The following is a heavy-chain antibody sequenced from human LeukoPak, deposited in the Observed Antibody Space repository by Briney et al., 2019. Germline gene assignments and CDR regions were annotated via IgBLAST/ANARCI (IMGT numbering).Heavy chain of an antibody. CDR1: GASVSINSAA. J-gene: IGHJ1*01. Sequence: SQTLSLTCAISGASVSINSAAWNWIRQSPSRGLEWLGRTYYRSEWYNDYAVSVKSRININPETSKNQYSLQLNPVTREDTAVYYCAQADSTGYFYFQHWGQGTLVTVSS. D-gene: IGHD3-22*01. CDR3: AQADSTGYFYFQH. CDR2: TYYRSEWYN. V-gene: IGHV6-1*01.